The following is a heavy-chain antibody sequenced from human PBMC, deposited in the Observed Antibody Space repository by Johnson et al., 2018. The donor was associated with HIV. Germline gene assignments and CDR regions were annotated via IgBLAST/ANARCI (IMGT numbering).Heavy chain of an antibody. D-gene: IGHD1-26*01. V-gene: IGHV3-15*01. J-gene: IGHJ3*02. Sequence: VQLVESGGGLVQPGGSLRLSCAASGFTVSSNYMSWVRQAPGKGLEWVGRIKSESDGGTTDYPTPVKGRFTISRDDSKNMLYLQMNSLKTEDTAVYYCTTDGRYWIVGATRDAFDIWGKGQWSPSLQ. CDR2: IKSESDGGTT. CDR1: GFTVSSNY. CDR3: TTDGRYWIVGATRDAFDI.